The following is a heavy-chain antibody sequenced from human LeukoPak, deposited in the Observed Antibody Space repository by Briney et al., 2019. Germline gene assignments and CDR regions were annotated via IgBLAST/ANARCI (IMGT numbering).Heavy chain of an antibody. CDR1: GFTFSTYS. CDR3: ARATYRIQLWSRPTDAFDI. Sequence: HPGGSLRLSCAASGFTFSTYSMNWVRQAPGKGLEWVSYISSSSTIYYADSVKGRFTISRDNAKNSLYLQMNSLRAEDTAVYYCARATYRIQLWSRPTDAFDIWGQGTMVTVSS. V-gene: IGHV3-48*04. D-gene: IGHD5-18*01. CDR2: ISSSSTI. J-gene: IGHJ3*02.